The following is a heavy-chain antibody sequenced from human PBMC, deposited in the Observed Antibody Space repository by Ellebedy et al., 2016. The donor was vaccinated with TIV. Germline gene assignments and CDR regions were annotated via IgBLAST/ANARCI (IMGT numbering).Heavy chain of an antibody. V-gene: IGHV1-69*13. CDR3: AGVPVGGSGYDY. D-gene: IGHD2-15*01. CDR1: GGTFSSFA. CDR2: IIPIFGTP. Sequence: AASVKVSCKASGGTFSSFAITWVRQAPGQGLEWMGGIIPIFGTPKYAQKFQGRVTIIADESTSTAYMELSSLRSEDTAVYYCAGVPVGGSGYDYWGQGTLVTVSS. J-gene: IGHJ4*02.